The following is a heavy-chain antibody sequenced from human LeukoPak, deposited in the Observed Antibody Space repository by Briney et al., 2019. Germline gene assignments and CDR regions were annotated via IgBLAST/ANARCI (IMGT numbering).Heavy chain of an antibody. Sequence: IPGGSLRLSCAASGFRFSDYYMTWIRQAPGKGLEWVSYISNTGSTMYYADSVKGRFTISRDNAKNSLYLQMNSLRAEDTAVYYCAKDRDLDYWGQGTLVTVSS. CDR3: AKDRDLDY. D-gene: IGHD2-21*01. CDR2: ISNTGSTM. CDR1: GFRFSDYY. V-gene: IGHV3-11*04. J-gene: IGHJ4*02.